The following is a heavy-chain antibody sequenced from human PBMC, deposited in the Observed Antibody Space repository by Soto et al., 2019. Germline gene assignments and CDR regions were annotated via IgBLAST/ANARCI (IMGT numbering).Heavy chain of an antibody. Sequence: SETLSLTCSVSGASVNSYYWSWIRQPPGQGLEWIAYIYSGTTSYNPSLKSRVTISIDTSKNQFSLKLRSVTAADTAVYYCARGRLHHYCSGGSCYSVFDYWGQGTLVTVSS. CDR3: ARGRLHHYCSGGSCYSVFDY. CDR2: IYSGTT. J-gene: IGHJ4*02. CDR1: GASVNSYY. V-gene: IGHV4-59*02. D-gene: IGHD2-15*01.